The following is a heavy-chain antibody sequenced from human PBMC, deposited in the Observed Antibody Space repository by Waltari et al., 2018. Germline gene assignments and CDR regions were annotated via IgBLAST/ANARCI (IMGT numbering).Heavy chain of an antibody. CDR3: ARRRWYYDSSGRDYFDY. V-gene: IGHV4-34*01. D-gene: IGHD3-22*01. CDR1: GGSFSGYY. J-gene: IGHJ4*02. Sequence: QVQLQQWGAGLLKPSETLSLTCAVYGGSFSGYYWSWIRQPPGKGLEWIGEINHSGSTNSNPALKIRVTISVDTSKNQFSLKLSSVTAADTAVYYCARRRWYYDSSGRDYFDYWGQGTLVTVSS. CDR2: INHSGST.